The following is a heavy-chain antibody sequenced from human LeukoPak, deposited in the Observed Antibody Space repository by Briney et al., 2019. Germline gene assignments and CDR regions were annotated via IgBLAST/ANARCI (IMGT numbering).Heavy chain of an antibody. CDR3: ARGRIGKYSIGS. V-gene: IGHV3-33*08. D-gene: IGHD2-15*01. Sequence: GGSLRLACAASGFTSSNFGLNWVRQAPGKGLEWVAFISDNGLRTYYLESVKGLFTISRDDSKNTLYLQMNSLRVEDTAVYYCARGRIGKYSIGSGGQGTLVTVSS. CDR1: GFTSSNFG. J-gene: IGHJ4*02. CDR2: ISDNGLRT.